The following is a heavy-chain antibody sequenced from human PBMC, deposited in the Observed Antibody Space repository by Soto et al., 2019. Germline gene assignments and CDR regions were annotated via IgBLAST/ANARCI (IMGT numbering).Heavy chain of an antibody. D-gene: IGHD3-22*01. V-gene: IGHV1-58*01. CDR3: AAVGYCDSSGYYYGRAFDI. Sequence: ASVKVSCKASGFTFTSSAVQWVRQARGQRLEWIGWIVVGSGNTNYAQKFQERVTITRDMSTSTAYMELSSLRSEDTAVYYCAAVGYCDSSGYYYGRAFDIWGQGTMVTVSS. J-gene: IGHJ3*02. CDR1: GFTFTSSA. CDR2: IVVGSGNT.